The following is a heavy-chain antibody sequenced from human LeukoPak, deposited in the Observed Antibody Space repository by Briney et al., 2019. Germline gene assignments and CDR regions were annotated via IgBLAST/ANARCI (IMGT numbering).Heavy chain of an antibody. D-gene: IGHD2-2*01. CDR1: GFTFSSYG. V-gene: IGHV3-30*18. J-gene: IGHJ6*02. Sequence: PGGSLRLSCAASGFTFSSYGMHWVRQAPGKGLEWVAVISYDGSNKYYADSVKGRFTISRDNSKNTLYLQMNSLRAEDTAVYYCAKDLPAAFYYYGMDGWGQGPTVTVSS. CDR3: AKDLPAAFYYYGMDG. CDR2: ISYDGSNK.